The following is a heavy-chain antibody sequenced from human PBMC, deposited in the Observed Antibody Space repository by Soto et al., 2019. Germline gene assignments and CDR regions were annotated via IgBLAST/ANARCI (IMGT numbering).Heavy chain of an antibody. CDR2: INSDGSST. CDR3: ATSGYFDILTGYYMRSGLFDF. D-gene: IGHD3-9*01. V-gene: IGHV3-74*01. J-gene: IGHJ3*01. Sequence: GGSMRLSYAASGFTFSNIGMHWVIQDPGKGPVWVSRINSDGSSTYYADSVKGRFTISRDNAKNTLYLQMNSLRAEDTAVYYCATSGYFDILTGYYMRSGLFDFWGQGTMVPVSS. CDR1: GFTFSNIG.